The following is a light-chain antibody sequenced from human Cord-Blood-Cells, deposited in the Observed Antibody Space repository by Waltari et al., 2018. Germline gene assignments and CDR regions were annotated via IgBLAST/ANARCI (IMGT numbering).Light chain of an antibody. Sequence: EIVMTQSPATLSASPGERATLSCRASQRVSSNLAWYQQKPGQAPRLLIYGASTRATGIPARFSGSGSGKEFTLTISSLQSEDFAVYYCQQYNNWPPYTFGQGTKLEIK. J-gene: IGKJ2*01. CDR2: GAS. V-gene: IGKV3-15*01. CDR3: QQYNNWPPYT. CDR1: QRVSSN.